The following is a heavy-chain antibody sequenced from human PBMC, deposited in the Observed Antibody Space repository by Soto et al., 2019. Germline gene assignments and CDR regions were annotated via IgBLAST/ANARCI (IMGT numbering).Heavy chain of an antibody. CDR1: GYTFTSYG. J-gene: IGHJ3*02. CDR3: ASSDTYYDFWSGFGAFDI. D-gene: IGHD3-3*01. V-gene: IGHV1-18*01. CDR2: ISAYNGNT. Sequence: ASVKVSCKASGYTFTSYGISWVRQAPGQGLEWMGWISAYNGNTNYAQKLQGRVTMTTDTSTSTAYMELRSLRSDDTAVYYCASSDTYYDFWSGFGAFDIWGQGTMVTVSS.